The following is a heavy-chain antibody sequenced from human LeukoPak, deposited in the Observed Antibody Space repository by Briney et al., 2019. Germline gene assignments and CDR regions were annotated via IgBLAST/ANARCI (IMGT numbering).Heavy chain of an antibody. CDR2: IYPGDSDT. D-gene: IGHD3-22*01. J-gene: IGHJ4*02. CDR3: ARGSRGYYDSSGYSLLGY. CDR1: GYSFTSYW. Sequence: GESLKISCKGSGYSFTSYWIGWLRQMPGKGLEWMGIIYPGDSDTRYSPSFQVQVTISADKSISTASLQWSSLTASDTAMYYCARGSRGYYDSSGYSLLGYWGQGTLVTVSS. V-gene: IGHV5-51*01.